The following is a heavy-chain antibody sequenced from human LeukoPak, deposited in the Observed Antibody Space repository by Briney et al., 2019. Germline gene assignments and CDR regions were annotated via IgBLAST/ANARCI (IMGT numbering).Heavy chain of an antibody. Sequence: GGSLRLSCAASGFTLSSYSMNWVRQAPGKGLEWVSYISSSSSTIYYADSVKGRFTISRDNAKNSLYLQMNSLRAEDTAVYYCARLYCSSTSCYFDDVWGKGTTVTVSS. J-gene: IGHJ6*04. CDR2: ISSSSSTI. D-gene: IGHD2-2*01. V-gene: IGHV3-48*01. CDR1: GFTLSSYS. CDR3: ARLYCSSTSCYFDDV.